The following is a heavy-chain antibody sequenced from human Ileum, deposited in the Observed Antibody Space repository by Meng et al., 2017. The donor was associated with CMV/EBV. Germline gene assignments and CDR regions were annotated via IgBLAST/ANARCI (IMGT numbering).Heavy chain of an antibody. D-gene: IGHD5-24*01. V-gene: IGHV3-30-3*01. J-gene: IGHJ6*02. CDR2: ISYDGYNK. Sequence: GGSLRLSCAASGFTFSSYAVHWVRQAPGKGLEWVAIISYDGYNKYYADSVKGRFTISRDNSKNTLYLQMNSLRAEDTAVYYCARDRAMATRYYYYYGMDVWGQGTTVTVSS. CDR1: GFTFSSYA. CDR3: ARDRAMATRYYYYYGMDV.